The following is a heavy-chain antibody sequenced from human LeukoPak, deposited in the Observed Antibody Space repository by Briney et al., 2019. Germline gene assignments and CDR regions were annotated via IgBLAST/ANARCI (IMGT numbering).Heavy chain of an antibody. CDR3: ARAALRSPLTYFDY. D-gene: IGHD5-12*01. Sequence: SETLSLTCTVSGGSISSGNYHWSWLRQPAGKGLEWIGRIYTGGSTNYNPSFKSRLTISIDKSKNQFSLKLSSVTAADTAVYYCARAALRSPLTYFDYWGQGTLVTVSS. V-gene: IGHV4-61*02. CDR2: IYTGGST. J-gene: IGHJ4*02. CDR1: GGSISSGNYH.